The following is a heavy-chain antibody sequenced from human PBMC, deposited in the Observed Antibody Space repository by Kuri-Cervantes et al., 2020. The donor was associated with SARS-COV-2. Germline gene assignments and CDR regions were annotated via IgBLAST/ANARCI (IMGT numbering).Heavy chain of an antibody. CDR2: IHHSGST. CDR3: ARHGSSWAYYFDY. Sequence: SETLSLTCTVSGYSISSGYYWGWIRQPPGKGLEWIGSIHHSGSTYYNPSLKSRVTISVDTSKNQFSLKLSSVTAADTAVYYCARHGSSWAYYFDYWGQGTLVTVSS. D-gene: IGHD6-13*01. CDR1: GYSISSGYY. J-gene: IGHJ4*02. V-gene: IGHV4-38-2*02.